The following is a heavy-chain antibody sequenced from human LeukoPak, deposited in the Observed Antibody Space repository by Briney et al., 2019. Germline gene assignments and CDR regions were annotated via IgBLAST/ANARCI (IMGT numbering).Heavy chain of an antibody. Sequence: SETLSLTCAVSGYSISSGYYWGWIRQPPGKGLEWIGSIYHSGSTYYTPSLKSQVTISVDTSKNQFSLKLSSVTAADTAVYYCARVGSYYYDSSGYYTFDYWGQGTLVTVSS. CDR2: IYHSGST. J-gene: IGHJ4*02. CDR3: ARVGSYYYDSSGYYTFDY. V-gene: IGHV4-38-2*01. CDR1: GYSISSGYY. D-gene: IGHD3-22*01.